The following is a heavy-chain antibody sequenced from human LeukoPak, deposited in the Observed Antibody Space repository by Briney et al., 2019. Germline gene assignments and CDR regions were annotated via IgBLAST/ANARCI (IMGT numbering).Heavy chain of an antibody. D-gene: IGHD5-24*01. J-gene: IGHJ4*02. CDR3: TRVGYIDEGIDY. V-gene: IGHV3-7*04. Sequence: ANIKQDGSKKSYVDSVKGRFPISRDNAKNSLYLQMNSLRAEDTAIYYCTRVGYIDEGIDYWGQGTLVTVSS. CDR2: IKQDGSKK.